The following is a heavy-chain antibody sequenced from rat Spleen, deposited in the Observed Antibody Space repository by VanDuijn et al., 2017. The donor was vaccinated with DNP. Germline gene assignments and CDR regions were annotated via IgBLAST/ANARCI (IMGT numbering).Heavy chain of an antibody. V-gene: IGHV6-6*01. CDR1: GFTFSTAW. Sequence: EVQVLESGGGLVQPGNSLKLSCATSGFTFSTAWMPWYRQFPEKRLEWVARIKAKSNNYASDYTESVRGRFTISRDDSNSSIYLQMNNLKEEDTAIYYCAWRINYGGYGDYWGQGVMVTVSS. D-gene: IGHD1-11*01. CDR2: IKAKSNNYAS. J-gene: IGHJ2*01. CDR3: AWRINYGGYGDY.